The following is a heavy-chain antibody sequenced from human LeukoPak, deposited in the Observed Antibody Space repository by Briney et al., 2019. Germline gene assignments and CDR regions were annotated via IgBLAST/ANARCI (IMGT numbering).Heavy chain of an antibody. CDR1: GFTFSSYA. D-gene: IGHD6-13*01. CDR2: ISGSGDST. V-gene: IGHV3-23*01. J-gene: IGHJ4*02. CDR3: ARSTPGYSSSPIDY. Sequence: GGSLRLSCAASGFTFSSYAMNWVRQAPGKGLEWVSVISGSGDSTYYADSVKGRFTISRDDSKNTLYLQMNSLRAEDTAVYYCARSTPGYSSSPIDYWGQGTLVTVSS.